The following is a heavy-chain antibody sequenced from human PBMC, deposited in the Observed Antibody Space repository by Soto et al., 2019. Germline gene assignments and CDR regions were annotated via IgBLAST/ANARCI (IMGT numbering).Heavy chain of an antibody. CDR3: ARGYCSGGSCYSFGNYYYYMDV. Sequence: NPSETLSLTCTVSGGSISSYYWSWIRQPPGKGLEWIGYIYYSGSINYNPSLNSRVTISVDTSKNQFSLRLSSVTAADTAVYYCARGYCSGGSCYSFGNYYYYMDVWGKGTTVTVSS. J-gene: IGHJ6*03. CDR1: GGSISSYY. CDR2: IYYSGSI. D-gene: IGHD2-15*01. V-gene: IGHV4-59*01.